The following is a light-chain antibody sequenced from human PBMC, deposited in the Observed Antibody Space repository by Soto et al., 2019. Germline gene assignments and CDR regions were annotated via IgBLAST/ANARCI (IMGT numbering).Light chain of an antibody. Sequence: EIVLTQSPVTLSLSPGERATLSCRASQSVSSSYLAWYQQKPGQAPRLLIYGASSRATGIPDRFSGSGSGTEFTLTISRLEPEDFAVYYCQQYDSSPITFGQGTRQEIK. CDR2: GAS. V-gene: IGKV3-20*01. J-gene: IGKJ5*01. CDR1: QSVSSSY. CDR3: QQYDSSPIT.